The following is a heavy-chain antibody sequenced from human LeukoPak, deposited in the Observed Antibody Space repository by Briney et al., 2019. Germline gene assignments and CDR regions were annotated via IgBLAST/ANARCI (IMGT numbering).Heavy chain of an antibody. CDR1: GYSITSGYY. J-gene: IGHJ3*01. V-gene: IGHV4-38-2*02. CDR3: ARVGARAFDV. CDR2: ISRSGRT. Sequence: SETLSLTCSVSGYSITSGYYWGWIRQPPGKGLEWIASISRSGRTYFNPSPKSRVTISVDTSKNQFSLKLSSVTAADTAVYYCARVGARAFDVWGQGTMVTVSS. D-gene: IGHD3-16*01.